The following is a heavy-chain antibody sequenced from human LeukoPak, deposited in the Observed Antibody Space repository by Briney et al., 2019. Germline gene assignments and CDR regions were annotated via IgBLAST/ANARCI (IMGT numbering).Heavy chain of an antibody. CDR3: ARLRYDILTGCFDY. V-gene: IGHV4-39*01. Sequence: SDTLSVTCTVSGGSISSSSYYWGGLRQPPGKGLEWMGSVSNSESKHYNASHKSGVTVFVDTSKTQFSLRLSSVTAADTAVYYCARLRYDILTGCFDYWGQGTLVTVSS. CDR1: GGSISSSSYY. CDR2: VSNSESK. D-gene: IGHD3-9*01. J-gene: IGHJ4*02.